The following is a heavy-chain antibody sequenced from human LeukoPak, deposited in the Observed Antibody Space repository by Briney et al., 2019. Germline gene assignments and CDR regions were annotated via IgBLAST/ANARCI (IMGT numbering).Heavy chain of an antibody. CDR1: GGSISSSSYY. J-gene: IGHJ3*02. CDR2: IYYSGST. CDR3: ASALTYYDFWSGSHDAFDI. Sequence: PSETLSLTCTVSGGSISSSSYYWGWIRQPPGKGLEWIGSIYYSGSTYYNPSLKSRVTISVDTSKNQFSLKLSSVTAADTAVYYCASALTYYDFWSGSHDAFDIWGQGTMVTVSS. V-gene: IGHV4-39*07. D-gene: IGHD3-3*01.